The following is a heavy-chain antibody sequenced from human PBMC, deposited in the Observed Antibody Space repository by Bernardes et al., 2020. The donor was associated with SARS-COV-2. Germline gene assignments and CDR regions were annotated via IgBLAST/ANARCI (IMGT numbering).Heavy chain of an antibody. D-gene: IGHD3-10*01. CDR3: AKVDGSGSAFDY. CDR2: ISGSGGST. CDR1: GFTFRSYA. Sequence: GGSLRLSCAASGFTFRSYAMNWVRQAPGKGLEWVSAISGSGGSTYYADSVKGRFTISRDNSKNTLYLQMNSLRAEDTAVYYCAKVDGSGSAFDYWGQGTLVTVSS. V-gene: IGHV3-23*01. J-gene: IGHJ4*02.